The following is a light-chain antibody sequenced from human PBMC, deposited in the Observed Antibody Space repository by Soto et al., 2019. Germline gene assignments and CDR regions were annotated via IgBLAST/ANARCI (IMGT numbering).Light chain of an antibody. J-gene: IGLJ1*01. V-gene: IGLV2-14*01. Sequence: QSVLTQPASVSGSPGQSITISCTGTSGDIGSYNRVSWYQQHPGKAPKLIIYEVTDRPSGVSNRFSGSKSGNTASLTISGLQADDEAEYYCSSYANIKTRAFVFGTGTKVTVL. CDR3: SSYANIKTRAFV. CDR1: SGDIGSYNR. CDR2: EVT.